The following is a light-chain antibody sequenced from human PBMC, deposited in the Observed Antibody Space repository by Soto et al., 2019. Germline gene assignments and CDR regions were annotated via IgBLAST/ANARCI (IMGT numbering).Light chain of an antibody. CDR3: SSYTTSTTVV. Sequence: QSALTQHASVFGSPGQSITFSCTGTSSVVGGYNFVSWYQQHPGKAPKLMIYEVSSRPSGVSNRFSGSKSGNTASLTISGLQPEDAADYYCSSYTTSTTVVFGPRTKVTVL. V-gene: IGLV2-14*03. CDR1: SSVVGGYNF. J-gene: IGLJ1*01. CDR2: EVS.